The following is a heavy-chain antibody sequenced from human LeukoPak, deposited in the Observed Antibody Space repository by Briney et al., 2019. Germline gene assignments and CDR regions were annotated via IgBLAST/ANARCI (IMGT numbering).Heavy chain of an antibody. Sequence: GGSLRLSCATSGYTFSSHGLHWVRQAPGKGLECVASIRHDGGDKYYSESVKGRFTISKDNTKNTLFLYMNSLRPEDTAMYYCVRWSGTYPLYYLDYWGQGTLDSVST. J-gene: IGHJ4*02. D-gene: IGHD1-26*01. V-gene: IGHV3-30*02. CDR1: GYTFSSHG. CDR2: IRHDGGDK. CDR3: VRWSGTYPLYYLDY.